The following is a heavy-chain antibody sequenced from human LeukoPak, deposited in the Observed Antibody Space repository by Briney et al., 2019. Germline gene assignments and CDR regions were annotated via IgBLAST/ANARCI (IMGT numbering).Heavy chain of an antibody. CDR1: GYTFPAYY. D-gene: IGHD2-21*02. CDR2: INPNSGGT. J-gene: IGHJ4*02. Sequence: ASVKVSCKASGYTFPAYYMHWVRQAPGQGLEWMGWINPNSGGTNYAQKFQGRVTMTRDPSISTAYMELSWLRSDDTAMYYCASSRARTLAFCGGDCYLGFDFWGQGTLVTVSS. CDR3: ASSRARTLAFCGGDCYLGFDF. V-gene: IGHV1-2*02.